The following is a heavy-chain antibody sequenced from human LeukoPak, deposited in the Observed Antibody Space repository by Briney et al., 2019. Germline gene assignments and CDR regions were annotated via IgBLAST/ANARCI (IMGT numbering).Heavy chain of an antibody. CDR1: GGSISSYY. Sequence: SETLSLTCTVSGGSISSYYWSWIRQPPGKGLEWIGYIYYSGSTNYNPSLKSRVTISVDTSKNQFSLKLSSVTAADTAAYYCASGGGDWSAFDIWGQGTMVTVSS. J-gene: IGHJ3*02. V-gene: IGHV4-59*01. CDR2: IYYSGST. CDR3: ASGGGDWSAFDI. D-gene: IGHD2-21*01.